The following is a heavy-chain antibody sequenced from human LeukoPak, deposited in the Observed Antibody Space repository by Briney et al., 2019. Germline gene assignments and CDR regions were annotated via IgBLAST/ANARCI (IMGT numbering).Heavy chain of an antibody. J-gene: IGHJ4*02. CDR2: ISAYNGNK. CDR3: ARSQWLVQDYFDY. CDR1: GYTFTSYG. V-gene: IGHV1-18*01. D-gene: IGHD6-19*01. Sequence: GASVKVSCKASGYTFTSYGIDWVRQAAGQGLEWMGWISAYNGNKNYAQKFQGRVTMTTDTSTSTAYMELRSLRSDDTAVYYCARSQWLVQDYFDYWGQGTLVTVSS.